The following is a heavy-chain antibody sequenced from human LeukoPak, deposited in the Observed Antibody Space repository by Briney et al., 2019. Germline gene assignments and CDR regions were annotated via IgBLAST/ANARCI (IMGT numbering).Heavy chain of an antibody. CDR3: ARLSVTAGFYY. CDR1: GGSFSGYY. V-gene: IGHV4-34*01. Sequence: SETLSLTCAVYGGSFSGYYWSWIRQPPGKGLEWIGEINHSGSTNYNPSLKSRVTISVDTSKNQFSLKLSSVTAADTAVYYCARLSVTAGFYYWGKGTLVTVSS. D-gene: IGHD5-18*01. J-gene: IGHJ4*02. CDR2: INHSGST.